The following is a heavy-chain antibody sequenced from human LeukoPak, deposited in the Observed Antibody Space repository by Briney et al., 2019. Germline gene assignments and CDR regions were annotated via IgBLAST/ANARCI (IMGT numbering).Heavy chain of an antibody. CDR1: GFTFSSYA. Sequence: PGGSLRLSCAASGFTFSSYAMSWVRQAPGKGLEWVSAISGSGGSTYYADSVKGRFTISRDNSKNTLYLQMNSLRAEDTAVYYCAHYDSSGYYYINDAFDIWGQGTMVTVSS. D-gene: IGHD3-22*01. CDR3: AHYDSSGYYYINDAFDI. V-gene: IGHV3-23*01. CDR2: ISGSGGST. J-gene: IGHJ3*02.